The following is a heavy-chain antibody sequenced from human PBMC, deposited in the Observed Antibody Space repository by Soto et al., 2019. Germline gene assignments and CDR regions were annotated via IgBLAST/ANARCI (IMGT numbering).Heavy chain of an antibody. D-gene: IGHD4-17*01. J-gene: IGHJ3*02. V-gene: IGHV3-23*01. Sequence: EVQLLESGGGLVQPGGSLRLSCAASGFTFSSYAMSWVRQAPGKGLEWVSAISGSGGSTYYADSVKGRFTISRDNSKNTLYLQTNSLRAEDTAVYYCAKVSNTYGDYEDAFDIWGQGTMVTVSS. CDR2: ISGSGGST. CDR3: AKVSNTYGDYEDAFDI. CDR1: GFTFSSYA.